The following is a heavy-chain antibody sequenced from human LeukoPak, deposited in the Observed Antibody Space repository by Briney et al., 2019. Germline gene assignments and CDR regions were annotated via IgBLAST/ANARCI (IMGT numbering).Heavy chain of an antibody. CDR2: IYSGGST. D-gene: IGHD4-17*01. J-gene: IGHJ4*02. CDR1: GFTVSSNY. V-gene: IGHV3-53*05. CDR3: AKDPDGDYDY. Sequence: GGSLRLSCAASGFTVSSNYMSWVRQAPGKGLEWVSVIYSGGSTYYADSVKGRFTISRDNAKSSLYLQMNSLRAEDTALYYCAKDPDGDYDYWGQGTLVTVSS.